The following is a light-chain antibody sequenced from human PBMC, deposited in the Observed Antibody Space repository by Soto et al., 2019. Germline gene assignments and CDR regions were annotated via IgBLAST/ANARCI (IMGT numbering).Light chain of an antibody. Sequence: EMLISQSPVSLSVSAGERTTLSCRASQSVNSNLAWYQQKPGQAPRLLIYGASSRATGIPARFSGSGSGTEFTLTITSLQSEDFAVYDCQQYNSWPRTFGQGTKVDIK. CDR2: GAS. J-gene: IGKJ1*01. CDR3: QQYNSWPRT. CDR1: QSVNSN. V-gene: IGKV3-15*01.